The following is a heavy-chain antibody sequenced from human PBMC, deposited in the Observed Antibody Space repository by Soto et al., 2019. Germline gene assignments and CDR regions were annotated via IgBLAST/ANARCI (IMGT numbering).Heavy chain of an antibody. V-gene: IGHV3-33*01. J-gene: IGHJ4*02. CDR1: GFAFSTYG. CDR2: IWYDGSIK. CDR3: ARASGPFDY. D-gene: IGHD5-12*01. Sequence: QVQLVESGGGVVQPGRSLRLSCVASGFAFSTYGIHWVRKAPGKGLEWVAVIWYDGSIKYYADSVKGRFTISRDNSKNTLYLQINSLRADDTAVYYCARASGPFDYWGRGTQVTVSS.